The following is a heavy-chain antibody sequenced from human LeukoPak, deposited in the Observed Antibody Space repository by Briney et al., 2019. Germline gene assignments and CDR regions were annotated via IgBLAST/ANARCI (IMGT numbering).Heavy chain of an antibody. Sequence: GGSLRLSCAASGFTFSSYGMSWVRQAPGKGLEWVSAISGSGDYTYYADSVKGRFTISRDNSKNTLYLQMNSLRAEDTAIYYCAKVTYGSGTYGAFDSWGQGTLVTVSS. CDR2: ISGSGDYT. CDR3: AKVTYGSGTYGAFDS. D-gene: IGHD3-10*01. J-gene: IGHJ4*02. V-gene: IGHV3-23*01. CDR1: GFTFSSYG.